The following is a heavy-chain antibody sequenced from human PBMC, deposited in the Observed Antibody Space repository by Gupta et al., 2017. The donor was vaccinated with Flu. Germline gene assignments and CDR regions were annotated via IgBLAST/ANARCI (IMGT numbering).Heavy chain of an antibody. CDR3: ARSYYDSSGYLHNWFDP. J-gene: IGHJ5*02. Sequence: WIRQPPGKALEWLAHISSNDEEPYSTSLRNRLTISKDTSKSQVVLILTNMDPVDTATYYCARSYYDSSGYLHNWFDPWGQGALVTVSS. V-gene: IGHV2-26*01. D-gene: IGHD3-22*01. CDR2: ISSNDEE.